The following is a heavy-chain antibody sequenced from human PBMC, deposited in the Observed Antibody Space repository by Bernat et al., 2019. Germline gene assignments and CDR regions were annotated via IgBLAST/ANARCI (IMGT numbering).Heavy chain of an antibody. Sequence: QVQLVESGGGVVQPGRSLRLSCAASGFSFSSYAMHWVRQAPGKGLEWVAVISYDGSNQYSADSLKGRFTISRYNSKNTLYLQMNSLMGEDTAVYHCARDLEQLERLASRAFDIWGQGTMVTVSS. V-gene: IGHV3-30*01. J-gene: IGHJ3*02. D-gene: IGHD1-1*01. CDR1: GFSFSSYA. CDR2: ISYDGSNQ. CDR3: ARDLEQLERLASRAFDI.